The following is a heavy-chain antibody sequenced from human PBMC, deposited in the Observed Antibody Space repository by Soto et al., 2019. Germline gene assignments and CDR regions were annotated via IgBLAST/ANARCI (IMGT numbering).Heavy chain of an antibody. CDR2: TGATGRTT. Sequence: EVQLLESGGGLVQPGGSLRLSCAASGFTFSIYAMTWVRQAPGKGLEWVSTTGATGRTTYYADSVKGRFTVSRDNSKNTLDLQMGSLRAEDTAVYYCATVHNTSRAFDYWGQGTLVTVSS. D-gene: IGHD1-20*01. CDR1: GFTFSIYA. J-gene: IGHJ4*02. V-gene: IGHV3-23*01. CDR3: ATVHNTSRAFDY.